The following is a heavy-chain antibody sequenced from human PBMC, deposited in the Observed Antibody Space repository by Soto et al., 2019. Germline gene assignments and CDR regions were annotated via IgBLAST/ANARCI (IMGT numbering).Heavy chain of an antibody. J-gene: IGHJ4*02. D-gene: IGHD3-10*01. Sequence: SVKVSCKASGYTFTGYYMHWVRQAPGQGLEWMGRIIPILGIANYAQKFQGRVTITADKSTSTAYMELSSLRSEDTAVYYCARVSVAMVRGIDDYWGQGTLVTVSS. CDR1: GYTFTGYY. CDR2: IIPILGIA. CDR3: ARVSVAMVRGIDDY. V-gene: IGHV1-69*04.